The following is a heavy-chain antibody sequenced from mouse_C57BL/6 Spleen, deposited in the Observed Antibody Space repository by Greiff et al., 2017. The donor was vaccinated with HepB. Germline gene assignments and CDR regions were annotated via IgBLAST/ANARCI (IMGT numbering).Heavy chain of an antibody. V-gene: IGHV1-55*01. CDR3: AREGAYDYDGSFDY. Sequence: VQLQQPGAELVKPGASVKMSCKASGYTFTSYWITWVKQRPGQGLEWIGDIYPGSGSTNYNEKFKSKATLTVDTSSSTAYMQLSSLTSEDSAVYYCAREGAYDYDGSFDYWGQGTTLTVSS. J-gene: IGHJ2*01. CDR2: IYPGSGST. CDR1: GYTFTSYW. D-gene: IGHD2-4*01.